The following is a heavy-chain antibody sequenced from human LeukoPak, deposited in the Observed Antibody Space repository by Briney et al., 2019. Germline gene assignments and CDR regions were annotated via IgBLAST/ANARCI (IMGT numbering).Heavy chain of an antibody. Sequence: PSETLSLTCAVYGGSFSGYYWSWIRQPPGKGLEWIGEINHSGSTNYNPSLKSRVTISVDTSKNQFSLKLSSVTPADTAVYYCARRAPGYQNIVVVTGQESWFDPWGQGTLVTVYS. CDR1: GGSFSGYY. CDR2: INHSGST. D-gene: IGHD2-21*02. J-gene: IGHJ5*02. V-gene: IGHV4-34*01. CDR3: ARRAPGYQNIVVVTGQESWFDP.